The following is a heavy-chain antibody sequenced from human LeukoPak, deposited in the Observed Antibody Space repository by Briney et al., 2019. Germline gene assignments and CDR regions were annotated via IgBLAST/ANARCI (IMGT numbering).Heavy chain of an antibody. Sequence: GGSLRLSCLASGYTFSSYSINWVRQAPGKGLEWVSPISARSNYIYYADSVRGRFRISRDDARDSLYLQMNSLRAEDTAVYYCVRLRRNSDTSGFYYYYDFWGQGTLVTVSS. V-gene: IGHV3-21*01. CDR2: ISARSNYI. CDR3: VRLRRNSDTSGFYYYYDF. J-gene: IGHJ4*02. CDR1: GYTFSSYS. D-gene: IGHD3-22*01.